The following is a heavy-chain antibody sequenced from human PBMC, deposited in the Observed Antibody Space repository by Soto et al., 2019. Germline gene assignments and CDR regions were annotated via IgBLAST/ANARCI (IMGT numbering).Heavy chain of an antibody. CDR2: IIPIFGAP. J-gene: IGHJ6*02. CDR3: ARSPGITGTRASQYAMDV. CDR1: GDTFNTFA. Sequence: QVQLVQSGAEVKQPGSSVRVSCKSSGDTFNTFAISWVRQAPGQGLEWMGGIIPIFGAPDYAQQFPGRVTIRADESTRTAYLDLRRLRSEDPAVYYCARSPGITGTRASQYAMDVWGQGTTVTVSS. V-gene: IGHV1-69*01. D-gene: IGHD1-20*01.